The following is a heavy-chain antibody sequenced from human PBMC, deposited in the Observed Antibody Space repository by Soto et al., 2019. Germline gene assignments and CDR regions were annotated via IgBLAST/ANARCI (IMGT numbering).Heavy chain of an antibody. CDR2: ISSSSSYI. CDR1: GFTFSSYS. J-gene: IGHJ4*02. V-gene: IGHV3-21*01. Sequence: GGSLRLSCAASGFTFSSYSMNWVRQAPGKGLEWVSSISSSSSYIYYADSVKGRFTMSRDNAKNSLYLQMNSLRAEDTAVYYCARDQRADDFWSGSGDYWGQGTLVTVSS. D-gene: IGHD3-3*01. CDR3: ARDQRADDFWSGSGDY.